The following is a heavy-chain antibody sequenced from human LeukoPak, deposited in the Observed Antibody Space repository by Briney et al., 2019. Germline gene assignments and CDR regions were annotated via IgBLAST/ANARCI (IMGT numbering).Heavy chain of an antibody. CDR3: ARDEDYNPLVH. CDR2: ISAYNANT. V-gene: IGHV1-18*01. J-gene: IGHJ4*02. Sequence: ASVKVSCKASGYTFTNYGISWVRQAPGQGLEWMGWISAYNANTNYAQKLQGRVTMTTDTSTSTAYMELRSLRSDDTAMYYCARDEDYNPLVHWGQGTLVTVSS. D-gene: IGHD4/OR15-4a*01. CDR1: GYTFTNYG.